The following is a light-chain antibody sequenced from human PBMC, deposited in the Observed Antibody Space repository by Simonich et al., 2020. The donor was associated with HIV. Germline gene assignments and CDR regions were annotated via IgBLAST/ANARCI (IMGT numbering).Light chain of an antibody. J-gene: IGKJ4*01. V-gene: IGKV3-15*01. Sequence: EIVMTQSPATLSVSPGERATLSCRASQSVSRKLAWYQQRLGQAPRLLIYGASTRATGIPARFSGSGSGSEFTLTISSLQSEDFAVYYCQQYNNWPPLTFGGGTKEEMK. CDR1: QSVSRK. CDR2: GAS. CDR3: QQYNNWPPLT.